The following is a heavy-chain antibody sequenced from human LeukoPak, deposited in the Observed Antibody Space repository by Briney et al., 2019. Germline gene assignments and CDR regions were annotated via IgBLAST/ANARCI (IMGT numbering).Heavy chain of an antibody. Sequence: SQTLSLTCSVSGGSMRSDSSFWSWIRQPAGKGLEWIGRIYATGNTNYNPSLERRVTISVDTSKNQFSLELTSVTAADTAVYYCARELGSDYGGYSPWGQGTLVTVSS. CDR1: GGSMRSDSSF. V-gene: IGHV4-61*02. D-gene: IGHD4-23*01. J-gene: IGHJ5*02. CDR2: IYATGNT. CDR3: ARELGSDYGGYSP.